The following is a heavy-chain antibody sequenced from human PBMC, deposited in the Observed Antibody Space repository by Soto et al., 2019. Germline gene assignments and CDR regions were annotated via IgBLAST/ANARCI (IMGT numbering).Heavy chain of an antibody. J-gene: IGHJ3*02. CDR2: IIPIFGTA. CDR1: GGTFSSYA. D-gene: IGHD6-6*01. CDR3: ATPYSSSPHDAFDI. V-gene: IGHV1-69*06. Sequence: SVKVSCKASGGTFSSYAISWVRQAPGQGLEWMGGIIPIFGTANYAQKFQGRVTMTADKSTSTAYMELSSLRSEDTAVYYCATPYSSSPHDAFDIWGQGTMVTVSS.